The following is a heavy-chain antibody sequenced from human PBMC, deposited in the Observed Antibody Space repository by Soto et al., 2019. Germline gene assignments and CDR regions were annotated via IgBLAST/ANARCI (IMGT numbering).Heavy chain of an antibody. Sequence: QMQLQESGPGLVKPSETLSLTCTVSGGSISRNSYYWGWIRQPPGKGLEWIGSIYYSGSTYYNPSLXGRAXIXLDTSKNQFSLKLSSVTAADTAVYYCARHDWNGVDYWGQGTLVTVSS. CDR3: ARHDWNGVDY. J-gene: IGHJ4*02. D-gene: IGHD1-1*01. CDR1: GGSISRNSYY. CDR2: IYYSGST. V-gene: IGHV4-39*01.